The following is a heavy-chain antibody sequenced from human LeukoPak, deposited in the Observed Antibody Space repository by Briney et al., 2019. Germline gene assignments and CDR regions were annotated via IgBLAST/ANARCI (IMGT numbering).Heavy chain of an antibody. V-gene: IGHV3-74*01. CDR3: ARDKQIDYSFYYMDV. CDR1: GFTFSSYW. Sequence: GGSLRLSCAASGFTFSSYWMHWVRQAPGKGLVWVSRINSDGSSTSYADSVKGRFTISRDNAKNSLYLHMNSLRAEDTAFYYCARDKQIDYSFYYMDVWGKGTTVTVSS. CDR2: INSDGSST. D-gene: IGHD3-22*01. J-gene: IGHJ6*03.